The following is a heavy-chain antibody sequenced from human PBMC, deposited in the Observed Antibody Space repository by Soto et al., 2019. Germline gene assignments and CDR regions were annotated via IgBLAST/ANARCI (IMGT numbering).Heavy chain of an antibody. CDR2: TYYRSKWYN. CDR3: AASTRVIFGKRSSWYDFDY. V-gene: IGHV6-1*01. CDR1: GDSVSSNSAA. Sequence: KQSQTLSLTCAISGDSVSSNSAAWNWIRQSPSRGLEWLGRTYYRSKWYNDYAVSVKSRITINPDTSKNQFSLQLNSVTPEDTAVYYCAASTRVIFGKRSSWYDFDYWGQGTLVTVSS. D-gene: IGHD6-13*01. J-gene: IGHJ4*02.